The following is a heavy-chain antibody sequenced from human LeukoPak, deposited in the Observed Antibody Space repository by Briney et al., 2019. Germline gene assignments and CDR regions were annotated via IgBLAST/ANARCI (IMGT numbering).Heavy chain of an antibody. CDR1: GYTFTSYD. Sequence: GASVKVSCKASGYTFTSYDINWVRQATGQGLEWMGWMNPNSGNTGYAQRFQGRVTMTRNTSISIAYMELSSLRSEDTAVYYCARKSTPSSGWTPFDYWGQGTLVTVSS. CDR3: ARKSTPSSGWTPFDY. V-gene: IGHV1-8*01. CDR2: MNPNSGNT. D-gene: IGHD6-19*01. J-gene: IGHJ4*02.